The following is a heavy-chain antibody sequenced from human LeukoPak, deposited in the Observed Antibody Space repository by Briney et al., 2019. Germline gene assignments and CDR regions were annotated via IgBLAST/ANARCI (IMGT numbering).Heavy chain of an antibody. Sequence: ASVKVSCKSSEYTFTDYYIHWVRQAPGQGLEWMGWIDPHSGGTDYAQKFQGRVTMTRDTSISTTYMELTRLTSDDTAVYYCARCPSVSPCPPYFSYSMSAWGKGTTVTVSS. V-gene: IGHV1-2*02. CDR3: ARCPSVSPCPPYFSYSMSA. CDR1: EYTFTDYY. CDR2: IDPHSGGT. J-gene: IGHJ6*03. D-gene: IGHD5/OR15-5a*01.